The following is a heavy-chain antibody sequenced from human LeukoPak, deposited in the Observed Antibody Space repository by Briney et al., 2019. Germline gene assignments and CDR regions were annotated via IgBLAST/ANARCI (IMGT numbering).Heavy chain of an antibody. V-gene: IGHV6-1*01. D-gene: IGHD5-12*01. CDR1: GDSVSSNSAA. J-gene: IGHJ4*02. CDR2: TYYRSKWYN. Sequence: SQTLSLTCAISGDSVSSNSAAWNWIRQSPSRGLEWLGRTYYRSKWYNDYAVSVKSRITINPDTSKNQFSLQLNSVTPEDTAVYYCARDNISPSLAYSGYDVLWRSPRQGARFDYWGQGTLVTVSS. CDR3: ARDNISPSLAYSGYDVLWRSPRQGARFDY.